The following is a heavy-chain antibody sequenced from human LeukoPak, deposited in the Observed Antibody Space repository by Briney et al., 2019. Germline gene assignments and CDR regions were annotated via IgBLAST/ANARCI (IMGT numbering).Heavy chain of an antibody. CDR2: IYYSGST. CDR1: GGSISSSSYY. J-gene: IGHJ4*02. CDR3: ARPYNSLLYYFDY. V-gene: IGHV4-39*01. Sequence: SSETLSLTCTASGGSISSSSYYWGWIRQPPGKGLEWIGSIYYSGSTYYNPSLKSRVTISVDTSKNQFSLKLSSVTAADTAVYYCARPYNSLLYYFDYWGQGTLVTVSS. D-gene: IGHD1-20*01.